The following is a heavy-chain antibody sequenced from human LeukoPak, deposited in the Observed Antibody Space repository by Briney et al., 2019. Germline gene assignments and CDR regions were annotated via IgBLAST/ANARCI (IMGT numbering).Heavy chain of an antibody. CDR3: ARSKDILTGYCFDY. Sequence: PSETLSLTCTVSGGSISSGSYYWSWIRQPAGKGLEWIGHIYTSGSTNYNPSLKSRVTISVDTSKNQFSLKLSSVTAADTAVYYCARSKDILTGYCFDYWGQGTLVTVSS. D-gene: IGHD3-9*01. J-gene: IGHJ4*02. CDR1: GGSISSGSYY. V-gene: IGHV4-61*09. CDR2: IYTSGST.